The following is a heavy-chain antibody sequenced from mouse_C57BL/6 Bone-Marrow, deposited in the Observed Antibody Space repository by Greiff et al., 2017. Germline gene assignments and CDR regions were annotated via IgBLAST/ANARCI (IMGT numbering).Heavy chain of an antibody. CDR1: GFNIKDDY. Sequence: EVQLVESGAELVRPGASVKLSCTASGFNIKDDYMHWVKQRPEQGLEWIGWIDPENGDTEYASKFQGKATITADTSSNTAYLQLSSLTSEDTAVYYCTTEVTTPDYWGQGTTLTVSS. J-gene: IGHJ2*01. CDR3: TTEVTTPDY. CDR2: IDPENGDT. D-gene: IGHD2-2*01. V-gene: IGHV14-4*01.